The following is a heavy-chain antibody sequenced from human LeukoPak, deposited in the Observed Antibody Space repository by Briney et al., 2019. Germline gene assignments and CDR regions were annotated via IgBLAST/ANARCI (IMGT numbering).Heavy chain of an antibody. CDR1: GFTFDDYA. J-gene: IGHJ3*02. Sequence: GGSLRLSCAASGFTFDDYAMHWVRQAPGKGLEWVSSISSSSSYIYYADSVKGRFTISRDNAKNSLYLQMNSLRAEDTAVYYCAREMVAGTGNAFDIWGQGTMVTVSS. CDR2: ISSSSSYI. V-gene: IGHV3-21*01. D-gene: IGHD6-19*01. CDR3: AREMVAGTGNAFDI.